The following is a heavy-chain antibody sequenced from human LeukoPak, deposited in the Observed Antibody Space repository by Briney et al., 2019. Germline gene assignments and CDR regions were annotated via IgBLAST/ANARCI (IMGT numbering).Heavy chain of an antibody. V-gene: IGHV4-4*02. CDR1: GAFITNSHW. CDR3: ARDKDYFDSGGAFDI. CDR2: IYHSGTT. D-gene: IGHD3-22*01. Sequence: SETLSLTCAVSGAFITNSHWWSWARQPPGKGLEWIGEIYHSGTTNYNPSLKSRVTMSVDTSKNQFSLKLSSVTAADTAVYYCARDKDYFDSGGAFDIWGQGTMVTVSS. J-gene: IGHJ3*02.